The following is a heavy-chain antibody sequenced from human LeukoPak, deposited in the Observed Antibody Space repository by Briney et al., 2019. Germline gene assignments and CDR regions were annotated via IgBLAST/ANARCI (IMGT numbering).Heavy chain of an antibody. J-gene: IGHJ4*02. CDR1: GFTFSSYA. CDR3: ARVGYDYVWGSYRYTGHPYYFDY. CDR2: ISYDGSNK. V-gene: IGHV3-30-3*01. D-gene: IGHD3-16*02. Sequence: GGSLRLSCAASGFTFSSYAMHWVRQAPGKGLEWVAVISYDGSNKYYADSVKGRFTISRDNSKNTLYLQMNSLRAEDTAVYYCARVGYDYVWGSYRYTGHPYYFDYWGQGTLVTVSS.